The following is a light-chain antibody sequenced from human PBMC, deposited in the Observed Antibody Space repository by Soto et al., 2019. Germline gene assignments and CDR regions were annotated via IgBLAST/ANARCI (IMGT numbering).Light chain of an antibody. V-gene: IGLV1-44*01. Sequence: VLAQPPSASGTPGQGVPISFSGGSSNIGTNAVNWYQQLPGTAPKLLIYNNNQRPSGVPDRFSGSKSGTSASLAISGLQSEDEADYYCAAWDDSLNGYVFGTGTKVPS. CDR3: AAWDDSLNGYV. CDR2: NNN. CDR1: SSNIGTNA. J-gene: IGLJ1*01.